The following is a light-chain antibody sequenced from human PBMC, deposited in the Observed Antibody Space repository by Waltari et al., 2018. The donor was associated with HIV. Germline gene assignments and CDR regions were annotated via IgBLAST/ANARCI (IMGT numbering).Light chain of an antibody. CDR3: QSYDNSLSGHWG. Sequence: QSALTQPPSVSGAPGQRVTIPCTGSSSNLGPGYAVHWYQQLPGTAPKPLTYGNTNRPSGVPDRFSGSKSGTSASLAITGLQTEDEGTYYCQSYDNSLSGHWGFGGGTKLTVL. CDR2: GNT. J-gene: IGLJ3*02. V-gene: IGLV1-40*01. CDR1: SSNLGPGYA.